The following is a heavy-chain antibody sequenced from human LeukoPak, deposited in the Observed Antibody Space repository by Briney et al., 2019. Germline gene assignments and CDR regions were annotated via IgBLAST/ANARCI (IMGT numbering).Heavy chain of an antibody. V-gene: IGHV4-59*02. CDR2: KYNSGST. CDR3: ASHSGYDYFDY. J-gene: IGHJ4*02. CDR1: GGSVSSYY. Sequence: KPSETLSLTCTVSGGSVSSYYWSWLRQPPGKGLEWIGYKYNSGSTNYNPSLKSRVTISVDTSKNQFSLKLSSVTAADTAVYYCASHSGYDYFDYWGQGTLVTVSS. D-gene: IGHD5-12*01.